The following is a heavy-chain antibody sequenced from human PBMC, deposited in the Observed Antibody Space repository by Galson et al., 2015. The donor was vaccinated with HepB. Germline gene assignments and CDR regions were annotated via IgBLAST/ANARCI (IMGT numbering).Heavy chain of an antibody. Sequence: SVKVSCKASGYTFTSYDINWVRQATGQGLEWMGWMNPNSGNTGYAQKFQGRVTMTRNTSISTAYMELSSLRSEDTAVYYCARLTGEPNYYYYYMDVWGKGTTVTVSS. J-gene: IGHJ6*03. CDR1: GYTFTSYD. CDR2: MNPNSGNT. D-gene: IGHD7-27*01. V-gene: IGHV1-8*01. CDR3: ARLTGEPNYYYYYMDV.